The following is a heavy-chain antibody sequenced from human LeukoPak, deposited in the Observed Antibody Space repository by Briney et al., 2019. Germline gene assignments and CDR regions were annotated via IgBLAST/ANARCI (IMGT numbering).Heavy chain of an antibody. D-gene: IGHD3-9*01. J-gene: IGHJ1*01. CDR1: GFTVSSNY. CDR2: IYSGGST. CDR3: ARDHNDILTCQDFQH. Sequence: GGPLRLSCAASGFTVSSNYMSWVRQAPGKGLEWVSVIYSGGSTYYADSVKGRFTISRDNSKNTLYLQMNSLRAEDTAVYYCARDHNDILTCQDFQHRGQGTLVTVSS. V-gene: IGHV3-53*01.